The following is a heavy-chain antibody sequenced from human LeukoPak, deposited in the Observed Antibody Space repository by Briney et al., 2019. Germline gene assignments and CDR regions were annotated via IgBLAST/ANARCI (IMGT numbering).Heavy chain of an antibody. V-gene: IGHV1-2*02. Sequence: ASVKVSCKASGYTFTGYYMHWVRQAPGQGLEWMGWINPNSGGTNYAQKFQGRVTMTRDTSISTAYMELSRLRSEDTAVYYCATTRVYDFWSGYPFDYWGQGTLVTVSS. CDR1: GYTFTGYY. CDR2: INPNSGGT. CDR3: ATTRVYDFWSGYPFDY. D-gene: IGHD3-3*01. J-gene: IGHJ4*02.